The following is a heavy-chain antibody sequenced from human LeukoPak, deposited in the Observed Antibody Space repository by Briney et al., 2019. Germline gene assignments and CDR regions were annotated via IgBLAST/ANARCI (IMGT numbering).Heavy chain of an antibody. CDR2: IYHSGST. CDR3: ARDGSIRGYYYGMDV. Sequence: SSETLSLTCTVSGGSISSGGYYWSWIRQPPGKGLEWIGYIYHSGSTYYNPSLKSRVTISVDRSKNQFSLKLSSVTAADTAVYYCARDGSIRGYYYGMDVWGQGTTVTVSS. V-gene: IGHV4-30-2*01. CDR1: GGSISSGGYY. J-gene: IGHJ6*02. D-gene: IGHD1-26*01.